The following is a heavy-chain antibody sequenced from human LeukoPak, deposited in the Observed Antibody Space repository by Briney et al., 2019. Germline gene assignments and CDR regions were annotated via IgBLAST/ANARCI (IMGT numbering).Heavy chain of an antibody. D-gene: IGHD6-19*01. CDR3: ARGGTPGYSSGRIDY. J-gene: IGHJ4*02. CDR2: IYSAGNT. V-gene: IGHV3-53*04. CDR1: RLTVSSNY. Sequence: GGSLRLSCVASRLTVSSNYMSWVRQAPGKGLEWVSVIYSAGNTYYADSVKGRFTISRHNSENTLYLQMNSLRVEDTAVYCCARGGTPGYSSGRIDYWGQGTLVTVSS.